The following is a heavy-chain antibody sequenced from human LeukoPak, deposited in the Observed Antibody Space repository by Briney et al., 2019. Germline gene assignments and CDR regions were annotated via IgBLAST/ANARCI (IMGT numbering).Heavy chain of an antibody. V-gene: IGHV4-39*01. CDR1: GGSISSSSYY. CDR2: IYYSGST. CDR3: ARLYCSSTSCYFDY. Sequence: SETLSLTCTVSGGSISSSSYYWGWIRQPPGKGLEWIGSIYYSGSTYYNPSLKSRVTISVDTSENQFSLKLSSVTAADTAVYYCARLYCSSTSCYFDYWGQGTLVTVSS. D-gene: IGHD2-2*01. J-gene: IGHJ4*02.